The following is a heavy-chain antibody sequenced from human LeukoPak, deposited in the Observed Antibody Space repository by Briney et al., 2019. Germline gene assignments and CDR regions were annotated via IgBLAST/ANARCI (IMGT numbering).Heavy chain of an antibody. CDR2: TSGSGGST. V-gene: IGHV3-23*01. J-gene: IGHJ4*02. CDR3: ARESSESFDY. Sequence: PGGSLRLSCAASGFTFSSYAMSWVRQAPGKGLEWVSATSGSGGSTYYADSVKGRFTISRDNSKSTLYLQMNSLRAEDTAVYYCARESSESFDYWGQGTLVTVSS. CDR1: GFTFSSYA.